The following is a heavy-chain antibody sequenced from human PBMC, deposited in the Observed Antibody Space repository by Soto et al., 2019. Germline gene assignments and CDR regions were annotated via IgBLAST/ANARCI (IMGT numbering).Heavy chain of an antibody. CDR1: GGSIGTYY. V-gene: IGHV4-59*08. CDR2: IYYRGNT. CDR3: ARHPGYYDILTGYTTYYFDY. Sequence: QVQLQESGPGLVKPSETLSLTCTVSGGSIGTYYWSWIRQPPGKGLEWIGYIYYRGNTDYNPSLKSRVTISLDTPKNQFSLKLSSVTAADTAVYYCARHPGYYDILTGYTTYYFDYWGQGILVTGSS. J-gene: IGHJ4*02. D-gene: IGHD3-9*01.